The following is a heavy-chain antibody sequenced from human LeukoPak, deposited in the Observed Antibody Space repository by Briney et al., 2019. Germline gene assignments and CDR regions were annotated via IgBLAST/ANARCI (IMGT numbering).Heavy chain of an antibody. Sequence: GGSLRLSCAASGFTFSSYSMNWVRQAPGKGLEWVSSISSSSSYIYYADSVKGRFTISRDNAKNSLYLQMNSLRAEDTAVYYCARASIAAAGTSGYGMDVWGQGTTVTVSS. V-gene: IGHV3-21*01. CDR3: ARASIAAAGTSGYGMDV. D-gene: IGHD6-13*01. J-gene: IGHJ6*02. CDR1: GFTFSSYS. CDR2: ISSSSSYI.